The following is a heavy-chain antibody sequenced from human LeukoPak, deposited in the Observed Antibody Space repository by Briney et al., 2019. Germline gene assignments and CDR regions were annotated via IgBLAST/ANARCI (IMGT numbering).Heavy chain of an antibody. D-gene: IGHD3-3*01. V-gene: IGHV4-59*01. J-gene: IGHJ4*02. CDR3: ARVTPYYDFWSGYYISPYYFDY. CDR2: IYYSGST. CDR1: GGSISSYY. Sequence: SETLSLTCTVSGGSISSYYWSWIRQPPGKGLEWIGYIYYSGSTNYNPSLKSRVTISVDTPKNQFSLKLSSVTAADTAVYYCARVTPYYDFWSGYYISPYYFDYRGQGTLVTVSS.